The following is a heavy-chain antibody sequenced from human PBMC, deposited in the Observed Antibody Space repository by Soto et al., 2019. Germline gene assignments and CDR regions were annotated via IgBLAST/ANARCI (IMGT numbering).Heavy chain of an antibody. J-gene: IGHJ6*02. CDR2: IIALFGTT. CDR1: GDTFKNCV. CDR3: AAELGFGKGYGV. V-gene: IGHV1-69*01. Sequence: QVQVVQSGVEVRRPGSSVKVSCKASGDTFKNCVISWVRQAPGQGLEWMGGIIALFGTTDFAQRFQGRPTITTDEATTTAYMELSRLRSEDTATYYCAAELGFGKGYGVRGQGTTVIVSS. D-gene: IGHD2-15*01.